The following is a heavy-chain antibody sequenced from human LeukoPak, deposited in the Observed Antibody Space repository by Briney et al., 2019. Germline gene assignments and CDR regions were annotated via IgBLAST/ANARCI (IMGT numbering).Heavy chain of an antibody. Sequence: GGSLRLSCAASGFAFNTYSMKWVRQAPGKGLEWVSHISSSGTTYYADSVKGRFTISRDNAKDSLYLQMNSLRAEDTAVYYCARDAAIVGTHPPDYWGQGTLVIVSS. D-gene: IGHD1-26*01. CDR2: ISSSGTT. V-gene: IGHV3-48*04. CDR1: GFAFNTYS. J-gene: IGHJ4*02. CDR3: ARDAAIVGTHPPDY.